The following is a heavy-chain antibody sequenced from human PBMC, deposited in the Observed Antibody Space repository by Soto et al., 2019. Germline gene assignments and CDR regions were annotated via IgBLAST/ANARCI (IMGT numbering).Heavy chain of an antibody. CDR2: INPGNGNT. CDR1: GYPFATYD. J-gene: IGHJ5*02. D-gene: IGHD6-13*01. Sequence: GASFNVSGNDSGYPFATYDISWVGQATGQGLEWMGRINPGNGNTKYPQKFQGTVTITRDTSASTAYMQLSRLRSEATAVYYCARDAAADVSGWFDPWGQGTLVTVSS. CDR3: ARDAAADVSGWFDP. V-gene: IGHV1-3*01.